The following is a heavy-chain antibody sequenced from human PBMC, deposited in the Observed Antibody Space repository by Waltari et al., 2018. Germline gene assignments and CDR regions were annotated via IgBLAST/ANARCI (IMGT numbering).Heavy chain of an antibody. J-gene: IGHJ3*02. D-gene: IGHD1-1*01. CDR2: ISGSGTII. V-gene: IGHV3-11*04. CDR3: ARDFRNGASDI. Sequence: QVQLVESGGCLVQPGESVRLSCAASVFTLGDYYMTWIRQAPGKGLGWISYISGSGTIIYYADSVKGRFTISRDNAKNSLYLQMDSLRADDTAVYYCARDFRNGASDIWGRGTMVTVAS. CDR1: VFTLGDYY.